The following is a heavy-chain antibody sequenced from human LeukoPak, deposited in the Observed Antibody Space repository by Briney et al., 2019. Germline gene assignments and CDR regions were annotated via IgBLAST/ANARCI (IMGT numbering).Heavy chain of an antibody. CDR1: GYSFTSYW. D-gene: IGHD3-10*01. CDR2: IYAADSDT. V-gene: IGHV5-51*01. Sequence: RGESPKISCKGSGYSFTSYWIGWVRQMPGKGLEWMGIIYAADSDTRYSPSFQGQVTISADKSISTAYLQWSGLKASGTAMYYCARLEFGGLYTWGQGTLVTVSS. CDR3: ARLEFGGLYT. J-gene: IGHJ5*02.